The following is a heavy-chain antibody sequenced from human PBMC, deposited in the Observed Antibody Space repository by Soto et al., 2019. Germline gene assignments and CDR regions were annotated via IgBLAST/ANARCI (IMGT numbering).Heavy chain of an antibody. CDR3: ARVPELMGWFDP. J-gene: IGHJ5*02. CDR1: GFDFGTYY. Sequence: PGGSLRLSCVASGFDFGTYYMSWIRQAPGKGLEWTSNIGTSGSPIYYADSVKGRFTISRDNVKDSLYLQMNSLRPEDTALYCCARVPELMGWFDPWGQGTRVTVSS. D-gene: IGHD2-8*01. CDR2: IGTSGSPI. V-gene: IGHV3-11*01.